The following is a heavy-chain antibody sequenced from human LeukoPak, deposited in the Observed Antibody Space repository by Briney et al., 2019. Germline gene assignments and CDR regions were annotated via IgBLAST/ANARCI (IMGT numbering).Heavy chain of an antibody. CDR1: GFTFSSYS. CDR2: ISTRSSYI. Sequence: PGGSLRLSCAASGFTFSSYSMNWVRQAPGKGLEWVSSISTRSSYIYYADSVKGRFTISRDNARNSLSLQMNSLRAEDTAVYYCAARDSYGSGSYPIDYWGQATLVTVSP. J-gene: IGHJ4*02. CDR3: AARDSYGSGSYPIDY. V-gene: IGHV3-21*01. D-gene: IGHD3-10*01.